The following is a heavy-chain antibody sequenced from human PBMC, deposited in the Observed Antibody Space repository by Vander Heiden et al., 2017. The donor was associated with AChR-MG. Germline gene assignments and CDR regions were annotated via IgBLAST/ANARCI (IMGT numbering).Heavy chain of an antibody. CDR2: ISYDGSNK. D-gene: IGHD3-9*01. CDR3: AREQYFDWGGGAFDI. Sequence: QVQLVESGGGVVQPGRSLRLSCAASGFTFSSYAMHWVRQAPGKGLEWVAVISYDGSNKYYADSVKGRFTISRDNSKNTLYLQMNSLRAEDTAVYYCAREQYFDWGGGAFDIWGQGTMVTVSS. CDR1: GFTFSSYA. J-gene: IGHJ3*02. V-gene: IGHV3-30-3*01.